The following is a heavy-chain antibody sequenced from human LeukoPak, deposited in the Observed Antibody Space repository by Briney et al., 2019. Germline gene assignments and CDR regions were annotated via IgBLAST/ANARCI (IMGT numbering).Heavy chain of an antibody. Sequence: PGGSLRLSCAASGFTFSSYVMTWVRQAPGEGLEWVLGISGSGGSTYYADSVKGRFTISRDNSKNTLYLQMTSLRAEDTAVCYCAKVQDNYRYFDYWGQGTLVTVSS. CDR1: GFTFSSYV. CDR2: ISGSGGST. CDR3: AKVQDNYRYFDY. V-gene: IGHV3-23*01. D-gene: IGHD4-11*01. J-gene: IGHJ4*02.